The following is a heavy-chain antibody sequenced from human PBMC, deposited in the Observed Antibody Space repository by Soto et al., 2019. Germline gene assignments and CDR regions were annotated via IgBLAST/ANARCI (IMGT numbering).Heavy chain of an antibody. D-gene: IGHD1-1*01. CDR2: IIPIFGTA. Sequence: ASVKVSCKASGGTFSSYAISWVRQAPGQGLEWMGGIIPIFGTASYAQKFQGRVTITADESTSTAYMELSSLRSEDTAVYYCARPLERIRNYYYGMDVWGQGTTVTVSS. J-gene: IGHJ6*02. CDR3: ARPLERIRNYYYGMDV. CDR1: GGTFSSYA. V-gene: IGHV1-69*13.